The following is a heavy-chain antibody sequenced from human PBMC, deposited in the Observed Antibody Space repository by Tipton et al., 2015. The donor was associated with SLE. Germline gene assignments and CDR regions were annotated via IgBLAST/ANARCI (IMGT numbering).Heavy chain of an antibody. CDR3: ARSIMITFGGGGYFDY. J-gene: IGHJ4*02. V-gene: IGHV4-38-2*01. D-gene: IGHD3-16*01. CDR2: IYHSGST. CDR1: GYSISSGYY. Sequence: LRLSCAVSGYSISSGYYWGWIRQPPGKGLEWIGSIYHSGSTYYNPSLKSRVTISVDTSKNQFSLKLSSVTAADTAVYYCARSIMITFGGGGYFDYWGQGTLVTVSS.